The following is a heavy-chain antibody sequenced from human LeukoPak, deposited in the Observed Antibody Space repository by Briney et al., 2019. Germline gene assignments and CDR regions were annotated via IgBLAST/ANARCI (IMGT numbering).Heavy chain of an antibody. CDR1: GGSISNYY. Sequence: PSETLSLTCTVSGGSISNYYWSWTRQPPGKGLEWIGYTHTTGRTNYNPSLKSRVTISVDTSKNQFSLKLSSVTAADTAIYYCARYAATGGPNWFDPWGPGTLVTVSS. V-gene: IGHV4-59*01. CDR3: ARYAATGGPNWFDP. CDR2: THTTGRT. J-gene: IGHJ5*02. D-gene: IGHD2-15*01.